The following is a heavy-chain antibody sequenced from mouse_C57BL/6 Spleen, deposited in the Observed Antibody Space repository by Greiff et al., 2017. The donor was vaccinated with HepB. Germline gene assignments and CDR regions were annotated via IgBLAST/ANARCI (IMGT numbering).Heavy chain of an antibody. D-gene: IGHD1-1*01. CDR3: ARSYYGSSYYCAMDY. CDR2: INPGSGGT. CDR1: GYAFTNYL. V-gene: IGHV1-54*01. J-gene: IGHJ4*01. Sequence: VQLQQSGAELVRPGTSVKVSCKASGYAFTNYLIEWVKQRPGQGLEWIGVINPGSGGTNYNEKFKGKATLTADKSSSTAYMQLSSLTSEDSAVYFCARSYYGSSYYCAMDYWGQGTSVTVSS.